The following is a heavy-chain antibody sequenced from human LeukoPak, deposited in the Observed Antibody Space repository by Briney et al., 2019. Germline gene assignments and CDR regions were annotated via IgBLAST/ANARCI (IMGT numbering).Heavy chain of an antibody. V-gene: IGHV3-21*01. CDR2: ISTSSSYK. CDR1: GFTFSSYN. J-gene: IGHJ4*02. Sequence: PGGSLRLSCAASGFTFSSYNMNWVRQAPGKGLEWVSSISTSSSYKYYADSVKGRFTISRDNAKKLLYLQMNSLRAEDTAVYYCARGRRGQWLVTLSSWCYFDYWGQGTLVTVSS. D-gene: IGHD6-19*01. CDR3: ARGRRGQWLVTLSSWCYFDY.